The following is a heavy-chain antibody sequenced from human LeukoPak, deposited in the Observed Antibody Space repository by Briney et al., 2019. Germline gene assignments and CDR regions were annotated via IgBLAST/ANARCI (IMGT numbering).Heavy chain of an antibody. V-gene: IGHV3-30*02. D-gene: IGHD6-13*01. CDR1: GITFSTHA. J-gene: IGHJ4*02. CDR2: IRYDGSDE. Sequence: PGGSLRLSCVASGITFSTHAIHWVRQAPGKGLEWVAFIRYDGSDEYYAESVKGRFTISRDNSKNTLHLQMNSLRDEDRAVYYCAKSIVAAGLGGGRIFDYWGQGTLVTVSS. CDR3: AKSIVAAGLGGGRIFDY.